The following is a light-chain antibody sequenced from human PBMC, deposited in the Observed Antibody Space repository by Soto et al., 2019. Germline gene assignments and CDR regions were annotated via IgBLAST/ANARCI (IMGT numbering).Light chain of an antibody. Sequence: AIQMTQSPSSLSASVGDRVTITCRASQGMRNELGWYQQKPGKAPKLLLYGASSLQSGVPSRFSGSGSGTDFTLTISSLQPEDFATYYCLQDYTYPYTFGQGTRLEIK. V-gene: IGKV1-6*01. J-gene: IGKJ5*01. CDR3: LQDYTYPYT. CDR1: QGMRNE. CDR2: GAS.